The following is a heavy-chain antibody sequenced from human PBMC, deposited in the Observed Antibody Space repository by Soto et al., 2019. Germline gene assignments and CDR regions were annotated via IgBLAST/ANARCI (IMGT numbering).Heavy chain of an antibody. CDR1: GGSISSGGYY. CDR2: IYYSGST. D-gene: IGHD6-19*01. Sequence: PSETLSLTCTVSGGSISSGGYYWSWIRQHPGKGLEWIGYIYYSGSTYYNPSLKSRVTISVDTSKNQFSLKLSSVTAADTAVYYCAATSSGWYFPSPYSYFGMDVWGQGNTVTVS. J-gene: IGHJ6*02. V-gene: IGHV4-31*03. CDR3: AATSSGWYFPSPYSYFGMDV.